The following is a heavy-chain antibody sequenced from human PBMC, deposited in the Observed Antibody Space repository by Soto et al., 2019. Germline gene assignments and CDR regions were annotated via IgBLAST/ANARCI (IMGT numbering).Heavy chain of an antibody. Sequence: PETLSLTCTVSGGSVSSGSYYWSWIRQPPGKGLEWIGYIYYSGSTNYNPSLKSRVTISVDTSKNQFSLKLSSVTAADTAPYSCARDLRRSSTPFDPWGQGTLVTV. V-gene: IGHV4-61*01. D-gene: IGHD2-15*01. CDR2: IYYSGST. CDR1: GGSVSSGSYY. J-gene: IGHJ5*02. CDR3: ARDLRRSSTPFDP.